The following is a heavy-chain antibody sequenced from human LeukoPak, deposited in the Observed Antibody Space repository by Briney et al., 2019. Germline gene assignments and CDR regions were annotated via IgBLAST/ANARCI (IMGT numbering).Heavy chain of an antibody. Sequence: PSETLSLTCTVSGGSIGSYYWSWMRQPPGKGLEWIGNIYISGSTNYNPSLKSRVTISVDTPKNQLSLKLSAVTAADTAVYYCARQWGDYAHFDYWGQGTLVTVSS. V-gene: IGHV4-4*09. J-gene: IGHJ4*02. CDR1: GGSIGSYY. D-gene: IGHD4-17*01. CDR2: IYISGST. CDR3: ARQWGDYAHFDY.